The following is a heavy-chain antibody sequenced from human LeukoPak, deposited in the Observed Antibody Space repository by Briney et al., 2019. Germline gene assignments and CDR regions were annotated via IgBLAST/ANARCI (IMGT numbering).Heavy chain of an antibody. CDR2: IYYSGST. D-gene: IGHD3-9*01. CDR1: GGSISSYY. V-gene: IGHV4-59*01. J-gene: IGHJ3*02. CDR3: AREDSTIDAFDI. Sequence: SETLSLTCTVSGGSISSYYWSWIRQPPGKELEWIGYIYYSGSTSYNPSLKSRVTISVDTSKNQFSLKLSSVTAADTAVYYCAREDSTIDAFDIWGQGTMVTVSS.